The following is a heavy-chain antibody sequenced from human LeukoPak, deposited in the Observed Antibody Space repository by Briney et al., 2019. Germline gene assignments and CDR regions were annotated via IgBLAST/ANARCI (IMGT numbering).Heavy chain of an antibody. D-gene: IGHD3-22*01. J-gene: IGHJ4*02. CDR2: INPKSGGT. Sequence: ASVKVSCKASGYTLTGYYMHWVRQAPGQGLEWMGWINPKSGGTNYAQKFQGRVTMTRDTSISTAYMELSNLRSDDTAVYYCARDSPSDYYDSSGYDYWGQGTLVTVSS. V-gene: IGHV1-2*02. CDR1: GYTLTGYY. CDR3: ARDSPSDYYDSSGYDY.